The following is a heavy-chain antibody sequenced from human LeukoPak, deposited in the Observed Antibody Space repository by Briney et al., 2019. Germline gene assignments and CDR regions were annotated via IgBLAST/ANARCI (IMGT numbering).Heavy chain of an antibody. D-gene: IGHD6-19*01. J-gene: IGHJ4*02. CDR2: ISAYNGNT. Sequence: ASVKVSCKASGGTFSSYAISWVRQAPGQGLEWMGWISAYNGNTNYAQKLQGRVTMTTDTSTSTAYMELRSLRSDDTAVYYCARSYSGWYMDYWGQGTLVTVSS. CDR1: GGTFSSYA. V-gene: IGHV1-18*01. CDR3: ARSYSGWYMDY.